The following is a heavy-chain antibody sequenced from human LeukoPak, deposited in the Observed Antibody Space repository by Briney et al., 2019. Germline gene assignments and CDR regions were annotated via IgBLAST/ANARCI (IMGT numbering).Heavy chain of an antibody. V-gene: IGHV4-34*01. D-gene: IGHD5-12*01. Sequence: PSETLSLTCAVYGGSFSGYYWSWIRQPPGKGLEWIGEINHSGSTNYNPSLKSRVTISVDTSKNQFSLKLSSVTAADTAVYYCARGRIVATRYDYWGQGTLVTASS. CDR1: GGSFSGYY. CDR3: ARGRIVATRYDY. CDR2: INHSGST. J-gene: IGHJ4*02.